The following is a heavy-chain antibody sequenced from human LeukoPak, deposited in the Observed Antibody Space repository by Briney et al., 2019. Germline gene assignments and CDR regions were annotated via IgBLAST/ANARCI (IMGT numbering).Heavy chain of an antibody. CDR1: GFSLSDSS. CDR3: ATLNYDAFDI. D-gene: IGHD4-11*01. V-gene: IGHV3-11*04. Sequence: GGSLRLSCTVYGFSLSDSSTTCIRQPPGKGLEWVAYISSSGSTTYHTDSVKGRFTISRDNAKNSRFLQMNSLRAEDTAVYHCATLNYDAFDIWGQGTMVTVSS. J-gene: IGHJ3*02. CDR2: ISSSGSTT.